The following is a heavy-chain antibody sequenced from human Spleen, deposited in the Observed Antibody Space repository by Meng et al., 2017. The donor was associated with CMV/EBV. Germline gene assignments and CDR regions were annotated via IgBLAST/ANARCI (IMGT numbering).Heavy chain of an antibody. V-gene: IGHV1-2*02. CDR1: GYTFTDYY. CDR2: INPNSGGT. Sequence: KASGYTFTDYYMHGVRQAPGQGLEWMGWINPNSGGTNYAQKFQGRVTMTRDTSISTAYMELSRLRSDDTAVYYCARVLYYSNYDWFDPWGQGTLVTVSS. J-gene: IGHJ5*02. CDR3: ARVLYYSNYDWFDP. D-gene: IGHD4-11*01.